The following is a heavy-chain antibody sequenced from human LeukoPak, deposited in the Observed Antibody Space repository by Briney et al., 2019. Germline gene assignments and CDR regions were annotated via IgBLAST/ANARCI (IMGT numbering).Heavy chain of an antibody. D-gene: IGHD3-9*01. Sequence: GGSLRLSCAASGFTFSSYNMHWVRQAPGKGLEWVSVIYSGGSTYYADSVKGRFTISRDNSKNTLYLQMNSLRAEDTAVYYCARGYYDILTGGTAEYFQHWGQGTLVTVYS. CDR2: IYSGGST. J-gene: IGHJ1*01. CDR3: ARGYYDILTGGTAEYFQH. V-gene: IGHV3-66*01. CDR1: GFTFSSYN.